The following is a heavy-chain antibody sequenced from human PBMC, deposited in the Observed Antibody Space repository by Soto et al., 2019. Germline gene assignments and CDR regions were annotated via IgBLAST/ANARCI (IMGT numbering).Heavy chain of an antibody. CDR2: ISAYNGNT. CDR3: ARAGSSGWYRLGAFDI. CDR1: GYTFTSYV. J-gene: IGHJ3*02. V-gene: IGHV1-18*01. D-gene: IGHD6-19*01. Sequence: SVKVSCKASGYTFTSYVISWVRQAPGQGLEWMGWISAYNGNTNYAQKLQGRVTMTTDTSTSTAYMELRSLRSDDTAVYYCARAGSSGWYRLGAFDIWGQGTMVNVSS.